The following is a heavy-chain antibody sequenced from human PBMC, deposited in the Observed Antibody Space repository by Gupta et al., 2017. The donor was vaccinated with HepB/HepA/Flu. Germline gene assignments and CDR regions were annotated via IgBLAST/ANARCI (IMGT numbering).Heavy chain of an antibody. CDR2: IYHSGST. D-gene: IGHD3-3*01. V-gene: IGHV4-30-2*01. Sequence: SCIRQPPGKGLEWIGYIYHSGSTYYNPSLKSRVTISVDRSKNQFSLKLSSVTAADTAVYYCARTYYDFWSGFPSRWFDPWGQGTLVTVSS. CDR3: ARTYYDFWSGFPSRWFDP. J-gene: IGHJ5*02.